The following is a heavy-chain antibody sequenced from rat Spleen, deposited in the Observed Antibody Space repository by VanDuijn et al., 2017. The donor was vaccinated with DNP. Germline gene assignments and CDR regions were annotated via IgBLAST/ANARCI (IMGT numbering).Heavy chain of an antibody. D-gene: IGHD1-5*01. V-gene: IGHV5-7*01. Sequence: EVQLVESGGGLVQPGRSLKLSCAGSGFIFSDYNMAWVRQAPQKGLEWVATISYDGSSISYRDSVKGRFTTSRDNAKSTLYLQMDSLRSEDTATYYCTRGLGTTPRTTDIGGYWGQGVMVTVSS. CDR1: GFIFSDYN. CDR3: TRGLGTTPRTTDIGGY. J-gene: IGHJ2*01. CDR2: ISYDGSSI.